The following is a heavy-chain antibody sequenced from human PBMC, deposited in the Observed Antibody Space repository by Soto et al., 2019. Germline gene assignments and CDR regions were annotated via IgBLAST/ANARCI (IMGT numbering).Heavy chain of an antibody. V-gene: IGHV3-7*01. CDR1: GFSFNRHW. CDR2: IKRDGSEK. Sequence: GGSLRLSCAASGFSFNRHWMSWVRQAPGKGLQWVASIKRDGSEKYYVDSVKGRFTISRDNVKNSLSLQMSSLRAEDTAVYYCARDPYYYDSHYYYGMDVWGQGTTVTVSS. J-gene: IGHJ6*02. D-gene: IGHD3-22*01. CDR3: ARDPYYYDSHYYYGMDV.